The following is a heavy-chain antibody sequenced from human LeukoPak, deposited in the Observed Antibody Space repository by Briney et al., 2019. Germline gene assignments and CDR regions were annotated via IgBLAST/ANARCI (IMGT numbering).Heavy chain of an antibody. CDR1: GFTFTNAW. V-gene: IGHV3-15*07. Sequence: PGGSLRLSCAASGFTFTNAWMNWVRQAPGKGLEWVGRIKSKADGETIDYAAPVKGRFTFSRDDSKNMLYLQMNSLKTEDTAVYYCVTDLVIKGYFDYWGQGALVTVSS. J-gene: IGHJ4*02. CDR3: VTDLVIKGYFDY. CDR2: IKSKADGETI. D-gene: IGHD2-21*01.